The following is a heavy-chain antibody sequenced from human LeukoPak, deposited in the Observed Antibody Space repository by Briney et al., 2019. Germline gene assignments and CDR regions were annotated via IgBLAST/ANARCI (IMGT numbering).Heavy chain of an antibody. J-gene: IGHJ4*02. CDR1: GFTFSSYW. Sequence: GGSLRLSCSASGFTFSSYWMSWVRQTTGKGLEYVAKIREDGNEKFYVDSVKGRFTISRDNAKNSVYLQMNSLRVEDTAVYFCARDYIGGWNDHWGQGTLVTVSS. CDR2: IREDGNEK. V-gene: IGHV3-7*01. CDR3: ARDYIGGWNDH. D-gene: IGHD3-16*01.